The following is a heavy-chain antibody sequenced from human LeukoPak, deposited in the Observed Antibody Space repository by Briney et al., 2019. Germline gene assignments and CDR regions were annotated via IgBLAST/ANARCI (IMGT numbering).Heavy chain of an antibody. Sequence: SVKLLHNVWGYXFTVYYLQWVRLAPAQGLEGMVDMHPKCCHTECPQRLQGRVTMTRDTSISTAYMELSRLRSDDTAVYYCARDHCSANSCYEDYYNGLDVWGQGTTVAVSS. CDR1: GYXFTVYY. V-gene: IGHV1-2*02. CDR3: ARDHCSANSCYEDYYNGLDV. D-gene: IGHD2-2*01. J-gene: IGHJ6*02. CDR2: MHPKCCHT.